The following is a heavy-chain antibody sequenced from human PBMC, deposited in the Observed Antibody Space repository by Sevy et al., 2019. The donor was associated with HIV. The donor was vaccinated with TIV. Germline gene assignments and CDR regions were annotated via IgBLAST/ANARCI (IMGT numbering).Heavy chain of an antibody. V-gene: IGHV4-59*13. CDR1: GGSNNNYY. CDR3: AASYYDFLTGSGGWFDP. J-gene: IGHJ5*02. D-gene: IGHD3-9*01. Sequence: SETLSLTCSLSGGSNNNYYWSWIRQPPGKGLEWIGYIYHTGSTNYNPSLKSRVTISIDKSNNQFSLKLSSVTAADTTVYYCAASYYDFLTGSGGWFDPWGRGTLVTVSS. CDR2: IYHTGST.